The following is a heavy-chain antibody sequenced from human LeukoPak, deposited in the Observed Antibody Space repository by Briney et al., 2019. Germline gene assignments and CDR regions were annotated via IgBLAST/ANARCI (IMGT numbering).Heavy chain of an antibody. J-gene: IGHJ4*02. V-gene: IGHV3-30*02. D-gene: IGHD3-22*01. CDR3: AKVNYYESSGYYDY. CDR2: IKFDGNNK. CDR1: GFTFSTYG. Sequence: GGSLRLSCAASGFTFSTYGMHWVRQAPGKGLEWVAVIKFDGNNKYYADSVKGRFTISRDISKNTLYLQMNSLRAEDTAVYYCAKVNYYESSGYYDYWGQGTLVTVSS.